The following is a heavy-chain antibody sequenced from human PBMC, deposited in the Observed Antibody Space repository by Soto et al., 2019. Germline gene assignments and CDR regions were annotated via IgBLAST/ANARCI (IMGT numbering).Heavy chain of an antibody. J-gene: IGHJ6*02. Sequence: ASVKVSCKASGYTFTSYGISWVRQAPGQGLEWMGWISAYNGNTNYAQKLQGRVTMTTDTSTSTAYMELRSLRSDDTAVYYCARVTGYSSGWSQTAYYYYGMDVWGQGTTVTAP. D-gene: IGHD6-19*01. CDR3: ARVTGYSSGWSQTAYYYYGMDV. V-gene: IGHV1-18*01. CDR2: ISAYNGNT. CDR1: GYTFTSYG.